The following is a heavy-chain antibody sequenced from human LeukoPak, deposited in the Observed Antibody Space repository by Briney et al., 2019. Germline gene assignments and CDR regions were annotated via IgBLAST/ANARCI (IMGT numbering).Heavy chain of an antibody. D-gene: IGHD3-16*01. V-gene: IGHV1-2*02. CDR3: ARDQKGEFHFDY. Sequence: ASVKVSCKASGYTFTGYYMHWVRQAPGQGLEWMGWINPNSGGKNYAQKFQGRVTMTRDTSISTAYMGLSRLRSDDTAVYYCARDQKGEFHFDYWGQGTLVTVSS. CDR1: GYTFTGYY. J-gene: IGHJ4*02. CDR2: INPNSGGK.